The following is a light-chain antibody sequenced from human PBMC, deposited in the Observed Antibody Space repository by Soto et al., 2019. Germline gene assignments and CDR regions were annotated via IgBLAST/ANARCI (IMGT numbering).Light chain of an antibody. CDR3: QQYGSSPPYT. CDR2: GAS. Sequence: EIVVTQSPGTLSLSPGERATLSCRAIQSVSSSYLAWYQQKPGQARRLLIYGASSRATGIPDRFSGSGSGTDFTLTISRLEPEDFAVYYCQQYGSSPPYTFGPGTKVDIK. CDR1: QSVSSSY. V-gene: IGKV3-20*01. J-gene: IGKJ3*01.